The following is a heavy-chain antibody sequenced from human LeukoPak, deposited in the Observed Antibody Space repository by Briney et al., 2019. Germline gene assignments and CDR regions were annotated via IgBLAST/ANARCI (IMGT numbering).Heavy chain of an antibody. CDR3: ASQGVVVPAAPFDY. CDR2: INHSGRT. D-gene: IGHD2-2*01. CDR1: GGSFSGYY. J-gene: IGHJ4*02. Sequence: SQTLSLTCSVYGGSFSGYYWSWIRHPPGKGLEWIGEINHSGRTNYNPSLKSRVTISVDTSKNQFSLKLSSVTAADTAVYYCASQGVVVPAAPFDYWGQGTLVTVSS. V-gene: IGHV4-34*01.